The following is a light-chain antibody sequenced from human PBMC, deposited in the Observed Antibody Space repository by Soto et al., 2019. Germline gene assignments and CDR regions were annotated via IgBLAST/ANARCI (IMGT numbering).Light chain of an antibody. Sequence: QSVLTQPASVSGSPGQSITISCTGTSSDVGGYNYVSWYQQFPDKAPKLMIFEVSNWPSGVSNRFSGSKSGNTASLTISGLQAEDEADYYCSSYAGSNTPLYVFGTGTKVTVL. V-gene: IGLV2-14*01. CDR3: SSYAGSNTPLYV. CDR2: EVS. CDR1: SSDVGGYNY. J-gene: IGLJ1*01.